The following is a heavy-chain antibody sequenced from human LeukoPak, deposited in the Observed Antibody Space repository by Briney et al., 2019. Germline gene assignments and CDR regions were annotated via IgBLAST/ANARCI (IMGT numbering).Heavy chain of an antibody. CDR3: ARDTNGYNYGPSPLDY. D-gene: IGHD5-18*01. J-gene: IGHJ4*02. CDR1: GDIFSSYA. Sequence: SVKVSCKASGDIFSSYAISWVRQAPGQGVEWVGGIVPLFGTATYVQKFQDRVTLTADKSTNIVYMELSSLRSDDTAVYYCARDTNGYNYGPSPLDYWGQGSLVTVSS. V-gene: IGHV1-69*06. CDR2: IVPLFGTA.